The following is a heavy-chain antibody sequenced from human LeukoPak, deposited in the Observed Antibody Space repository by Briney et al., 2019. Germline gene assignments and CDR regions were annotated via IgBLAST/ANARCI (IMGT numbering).Heavy chain of an antibody. CDR3: VTDTVVPLAQIDH. D-gene: IGHD2-15*01. J-gene: IGHJ4*02. CDR1: GFTFSDAW. V-gene: IGHV3-15*01. Sequence: PGGSLRLSCAASGFTFSDAWMSWVRQAPGKGLEWVGRIRSVAAGGTTEYAAPVEGRFIISRDDSKHTLSLQMSSLEIEDTAVYFCVTDTVVPLAQIDHGGQGTLVTVSS. CDR2: IRSVAAGGTT.